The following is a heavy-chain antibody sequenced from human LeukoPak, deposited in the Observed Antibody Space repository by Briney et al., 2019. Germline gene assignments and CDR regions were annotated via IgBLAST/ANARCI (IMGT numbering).Heavy chain of an antibody. D-gene: IGHD6-13*01. CDR3: AKTGSSWAHFDY. J-gene: IGHJ4*02. V-gene: IGHV3-43D*04. CDR2: INWDGSST. CDR1: GFTFDDYA. Sequence: GGSLRLSCAASGFTFDDYAMHWVRQAPGKGLEWVSLINWDGSSTYYADSVKGRFTISRDNSKNSLYLQMNSLRAEDTALYYCAKTGSSWAHFDYWGQGTLVTDSS.